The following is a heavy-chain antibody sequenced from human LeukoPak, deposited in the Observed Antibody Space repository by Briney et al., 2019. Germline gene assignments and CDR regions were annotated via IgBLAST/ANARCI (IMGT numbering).Heavy chain of an antibody. Sequence: GASVKVSCKASGYTFTSYGLCWVRQAPGQGLEWMGWISAYNGNTNYAQKLQGRVTMTTDTSTSTAYMELRSLRSDDTAVYYCARVVVGTSWNYFDPWGQGTPVTVSS. CDR3: ARVVVGTSWNYFDP. J-gene: IGHJ5*02. D-gene: IGHD1-7*01. CDR2: ISAYNGNT. CDR1: GYTFTSYG. V-gene: IGHV1-18*01.